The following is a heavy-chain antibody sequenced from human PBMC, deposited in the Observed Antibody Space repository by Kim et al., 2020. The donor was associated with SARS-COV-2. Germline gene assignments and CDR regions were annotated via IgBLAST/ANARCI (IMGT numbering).Heavy chain of an antibody. V-gene: IGHV3-11*05. Sequence: GGSLRLSCAASGFTFSDYYMSWICQAPGKGLEWVVYISSSSSCTTNPYSVMVRFTISSDNDKTSPHLQMYILSAEATVVYYFVGVGAYYCDHLGEVFYG. CDR1: GFTFSDYY. CDR3: VGVGAYYCDHLGEVFYG. CDR2: ISSSSSCT. J-gene: IGHJ6*01. D-gene: IGHD4-17*01.